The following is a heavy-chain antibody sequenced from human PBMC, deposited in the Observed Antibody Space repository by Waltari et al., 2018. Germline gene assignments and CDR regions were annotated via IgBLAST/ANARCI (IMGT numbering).Heavy chain of an antibody. CDR3: ARVRLNLMITFGGVIAGKWYFDL. V-gene: IGHV4-34*01. J-gene: IGHJ2*01. Sequence: QVQLQQWGAGLLKPSETLSLTCVVYGGSFSGYYWSWIRQPPGKGLEWIGEINHSGSTNYNPSLKSRVTISVDTSKNQFSLKLSSVTAADTAVYYCARVRLNLMITFGGVIAGKWYFDLWGRGTLVTVSS. CDR2: INHSGST. CDR1: GGSFSGYY. D-gene: IGHD3-16*02.